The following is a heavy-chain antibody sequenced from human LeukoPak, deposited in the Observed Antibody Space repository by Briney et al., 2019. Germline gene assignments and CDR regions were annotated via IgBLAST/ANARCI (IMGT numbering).Heavy chain of an antibody. J-gene: IGHJ6*03. CDR1: GYTFTSYG. Sequence: EASVKVSCKASGYTFTSYGISWVRQAPGQGLEWMGWISAYNGNTNYAQKLQGRVTMTTDTSTSTAYMELRSLRSDDTAVYYCARGLYDYEPYYYMDVWAKGPRSPSP. CDR3: ARGLYDYEPYYYMDV. CDR2: ISAYNGNT. V-gene: IGHV1-18*01. D-gene: IGHD4-17*01.